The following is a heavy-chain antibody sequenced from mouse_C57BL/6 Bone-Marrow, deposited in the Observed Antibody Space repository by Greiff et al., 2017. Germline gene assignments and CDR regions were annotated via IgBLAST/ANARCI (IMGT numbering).Heavy chain of an antibody. D-gene: IGHD1-1*01. V-gene: IGHV1-69*01. J-gene: IGHJ3*01. CDR2: IDPSDSYT. CDR3: ARSYYGSIPFAY. CDR1: GYTFTSYW. Sequence: VQLQQPGAELVMPGASVKLSCKASGYTFTSYWMHWVKQRPGQGLEWIGEIDPSDSYTNYNQKFKGKATLTADKSSSTAYMQLSSLTSEDSAVYFCARSYYGSIPFAYWGQGTLVTVSA.